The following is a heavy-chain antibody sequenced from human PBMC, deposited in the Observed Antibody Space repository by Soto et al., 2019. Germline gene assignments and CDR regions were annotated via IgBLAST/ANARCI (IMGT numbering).Heavy chain of an antibody. CDR1: GGSISSGGYS. D-gene: IGHD3-10*01. J-gene: IGHJ3*02. V-gene: IGHV4-30-2*01. CDR3: ARAAVSGKGLDAFDI. Sequence: TLSLTCAVSGGSISSGGYSWSWIRQPPGKGLEWIGYIYHSGSTYYNPSLKSRVTISVDRSKNQFSLKLSSVTAADTAVYYCARAAVSGKGLDAFDIWGQGTMVTVSS. CDR2: IYHSGST.